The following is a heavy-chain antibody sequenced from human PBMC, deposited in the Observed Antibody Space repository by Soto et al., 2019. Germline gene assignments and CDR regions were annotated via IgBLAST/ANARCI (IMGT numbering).Heavy chain of an antibody. D-gene: IGHD3-3*01. CDR3: ARQKYYDVLGGYSKNWFDP. J-gene: IGHJ5*02. Sequence: QLQLQESGPGLVKPSETLSLTCTVSGGSISSGSYYWGWIRQPPGKGLEWIGSIYYSGSTYYNPSLKTRVTMSVDTSKNQFSLSLSSVTAADTAVYYCARQKYYDVLGGYSKNWFDPWGQGTLVTVSS. V-gene: IGHV4-39*01. CDR2: IYYSGST. CDR1: GGSISSGSYY.